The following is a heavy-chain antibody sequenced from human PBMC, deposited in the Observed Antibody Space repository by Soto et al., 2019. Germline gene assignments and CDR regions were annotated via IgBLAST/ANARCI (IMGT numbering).Heavy chain of an antibody. D-gene: IGHD3-10*01. J-gene: IGHJ4*02. CDR3: ARDIGEMSAV. V-gene: IGHV3-21*06. Sequence: GGSLRLSCTGSGFTFSSSTMTWVRQGPGKGLEWVSSISSSSSYIYFADSLKGRFTISRDNAKNSLYLQMNSLRAEDTAVYYCARDIGEMSAVWGRGPQVTVSS. CDR2: ISSSSSYI. CDR1: GFTFSSST.